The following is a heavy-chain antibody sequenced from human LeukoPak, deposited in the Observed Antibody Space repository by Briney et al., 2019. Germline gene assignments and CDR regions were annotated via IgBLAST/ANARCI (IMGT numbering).Heavy chain of an antibody. CDR3: AREERDGYNYYWYFDL. V-gene: IGHV3-74*01. D-gene: IGHD5-24*01. CDR1: GFTFSGHW. J-gene: IGHJ2*01. CDR2: TNSDGSSR. Sequence: PGGSLRLSCAVSGFTFSGHWMFWVRQAPGKGLEWVSSTNSDGSSRGYTDSVKGRFTVSRDNAKNTLYLQMNSLRAEDTAVYYCAREERDGYNYYWYFDLWGRGTLVTVSS.